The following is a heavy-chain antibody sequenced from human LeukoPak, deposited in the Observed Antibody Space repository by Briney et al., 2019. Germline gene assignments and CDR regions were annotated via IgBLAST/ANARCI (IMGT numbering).Heavy chain of an antibody. CDR3: ARDPAYCGGDCYS. D-gene: IGHD2-21*02. CDR2: ISWNSGSI. V-gene: IGHV3-9*01. Sequence: GGSLRLSCAASGFTFDDYAMPWVRQAPGKGLEWVSGISWNSGSIGYADSVKGRFTISRDNAKNSLYLQMNSLRAEDTAVYYCARDPAYCGGDCYSWGQGTLVTVSS. J-gene: IGHJ5*02. CDR1: GFTFDDYA.